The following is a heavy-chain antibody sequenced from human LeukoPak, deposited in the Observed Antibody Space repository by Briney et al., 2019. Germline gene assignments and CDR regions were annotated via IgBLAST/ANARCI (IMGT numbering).Heavy chain of an antibody. D-gene: IGHD3-22*01. Sequence: GGSLRLSCTVSGFTVSSNSMSWVRQAPGKGLEWVSFIYSDNTHYSDSVKGRFTISRDNSKNTLYLQMNSLRAEDTAVYYCAKAAHYYDSSGYDDYWGQGTLVTVSS. J-gene: IGHJ4*02. CDR1: GFTVSSNS. V-gene: IGHV3-53*01. CDR3: AKAAHYYDSSGYDDY. CDR2: IYSDNT.